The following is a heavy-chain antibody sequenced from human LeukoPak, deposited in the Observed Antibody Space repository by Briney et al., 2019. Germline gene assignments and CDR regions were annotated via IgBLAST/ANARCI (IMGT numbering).Heavy chain of an antibody. CDR1: GFTFSNYW. J-gene: IGHJ4*02. CDR3: ARGGGSTSWYSRNWGSH. Sequence: GGSLRLSCAASGFTFSNYWMHWVRQVPGKGLVWVSRIYRDGSNTDYADSVKGRFIISRDNVKNTLHLQMNSLRAEDTAVYYCARGGGSTSWYSRNWGSHWGQGTLVTVSS. V-gene: IGHV3-74*01. D-gene: IGHD2-2*01. CDR2: IYRDGSNT.